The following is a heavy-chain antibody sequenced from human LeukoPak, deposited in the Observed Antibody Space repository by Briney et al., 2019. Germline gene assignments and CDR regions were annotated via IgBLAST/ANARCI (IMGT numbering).Heavy chain of an antibody. CDR1: GFTFSSYG. Sequence: GGTLRLSCAATGFTFSSYGMHWVRQAPGKGLEWVAVISYDGSNKYYADSVKGRFTISRDNSKNTLYLQMNSLRAEDTAVYYCVGYGSGSYYNYYMDVWGKGTTVTVSS. V-gene: IGHV3-30*03. D-gene: IGHD3-10*01. J-gene: IGHJ6*03. CDR2: ISYDGSNK. CDR3: VGYGSGSYYNYYMDV.